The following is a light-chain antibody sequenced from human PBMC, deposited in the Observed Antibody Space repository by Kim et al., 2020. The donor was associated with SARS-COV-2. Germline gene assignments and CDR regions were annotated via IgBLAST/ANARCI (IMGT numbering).Light chain of an antibody. CDR2: DVS. CDR3: SSFTSNNTRL. CDR1: SSDLGRYDF. V-gene: IGLV2-14*03. Sequence: GQSITISCTGSSSDLGRYDFVAWYQQHPGKAPRLIIYDVSNRPTGVSDRFSASKSGTTASLTISGLQAEDEADYYCSSFTSNNTRLFGGGTKLTVL. J-gene: IGLJ2*01.